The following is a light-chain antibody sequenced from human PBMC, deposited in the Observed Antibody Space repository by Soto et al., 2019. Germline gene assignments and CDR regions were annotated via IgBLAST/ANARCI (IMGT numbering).Light chain of an antibody. Sequence: DIQMTQSPSSLSASVGDRVTITCRASQNIDGWLAWYQQKPGKAPKLLIYDASNLETGVPSRFSGSGSGTDFTFTISSLQPEDIATYYCQHCDSLPLTFGQGTRLEIK. CDR3: QHCDSLPLT. CDR1: QNIDGW. CDR2: DAS. V-gene: IGKV1-33*01. J-gene: IGKJ5*01.